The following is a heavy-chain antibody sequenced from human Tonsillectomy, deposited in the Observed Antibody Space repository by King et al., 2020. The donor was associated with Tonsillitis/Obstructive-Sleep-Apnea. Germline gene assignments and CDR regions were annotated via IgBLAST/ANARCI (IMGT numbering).Heavy chain of an antibody. V-gene: IGHV4-4*02. CDR1: GGSISSSNW. CDR3: ARGNPSGNSVWGFNIALVI. J-gene: IGHJ3*02. Sequence: QLQESGPGLVKPSGTLSLTCAVSGGSISSSNWWSWVRQPPGKGLEWIGEIYHGGNTNYNPSLKSRVTISVDKSKNQFSLKLSSVTAADTAVYYCARGNPSGNSVWGFNIALVIGGQGTMAT. D-gene: IGHD4-23*01. CDR2: IYHGGNT.